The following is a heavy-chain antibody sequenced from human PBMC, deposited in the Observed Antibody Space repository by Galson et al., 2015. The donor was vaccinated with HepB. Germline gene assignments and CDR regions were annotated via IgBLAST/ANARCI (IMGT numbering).Heavy chain of an antibody. Sequence: CAISEDSVSSNSAAWNWIRQSPSRGLEWLGRTYYRAKWYSDYAVSVRSRITINPDTSKNQFSLHLSSVTPEDTAIYYCAKVQGTIYYYGMDVWGQGTTVTGSS. CDR1: EDSVSSNSAA. D-gene: IGHD1-1*01. CDR2: TYYRAKWYS. V-gene: IGHV6-1*01. CDR3: AKVQGTIYYYGMDV. J-gene: IGHJ6*02.